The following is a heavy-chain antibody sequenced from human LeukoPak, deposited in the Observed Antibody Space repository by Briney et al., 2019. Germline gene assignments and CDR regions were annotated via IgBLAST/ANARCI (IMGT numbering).Heavy chain of an antibody. CDR2: IKQDGSEK. CDR3: ARDRRSAYYFDY. CDR1: GFTFSSYW. D-gene: IGHD2-21*01. V-gene: IGHV3-7*01. Sequence: GGSLRLSCAAPGFTFSSYWMSWVRQAPGKGLEWVANIKQDGSEKYYVDSVKGRFTISRDNAKNSLYLQMNSLRAEDTAVYYCARDRRSAYYFDYWGQGTLVTVSS. J-gene: IGHJ4*02.